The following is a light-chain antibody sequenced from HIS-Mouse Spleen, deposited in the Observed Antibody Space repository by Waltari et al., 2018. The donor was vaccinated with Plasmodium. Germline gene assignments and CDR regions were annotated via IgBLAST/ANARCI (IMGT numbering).Light chain of an antibody. V-gene: IGLV3-9*01. CDR2: RDS. J-gene: IGLJ3*02. Sequence: SYELTQPLSVSVALGQPARIPCRGNNLGSKNVHWYQQKPGQAPVLVIYRDSNRPSGIPERFSGSNSGNTATLTISRAQAGDEADYYCQVWDSSTVFGGGTKLTVL. CDR1: NLGSKN. CDR3: QVWDSSTV.